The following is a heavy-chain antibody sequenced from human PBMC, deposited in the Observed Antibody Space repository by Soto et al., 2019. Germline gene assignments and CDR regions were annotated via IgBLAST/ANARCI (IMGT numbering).Heavy chain of an antibody. Sequence: GGSLRLSCATSGFTFSTYGMHWVRQAPGKGLEWVAVIWSNGNNKYYAESVKGRFTISRDNFENTLDLQMSSLRAEDTAVYYCVKERGPFDAFDVWGQGTMVTVSS. J-gene: IGHJ3*01. CDR2: IWSNGNNK. CDR1: GFTFSTYG. V-gene: IGHV3-33*06. CDR3: VKERGPFDAFDV.